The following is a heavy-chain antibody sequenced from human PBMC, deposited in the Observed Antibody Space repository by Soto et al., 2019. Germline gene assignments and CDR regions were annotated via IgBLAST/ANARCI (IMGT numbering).Heavy chain of an antibody. CDR3: EAVDDSSGYYYGSHFDY. V-gene: IGHV4-34*01. J-gene: IGHJ4*02. D-gene: IGHD3-22*01. CDR1: GGSFSGYY. CDR2: INHRGST. Sequence: SETLSLTCAVYGGSFSGYYWSWIRQPPGKGLEWIGEINHRGSTNYNPSLKSRVTISVDTSKNQFSRKLSSVTAADTAVYYCEAVDDSSGYYYGSHFDYWGQGTLVTVSS.